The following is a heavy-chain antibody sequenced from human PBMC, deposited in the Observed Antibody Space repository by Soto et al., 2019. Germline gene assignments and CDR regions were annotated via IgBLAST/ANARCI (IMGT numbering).Heavy chain of an antibody. CDR1: GFTFSSYA. J-gene: IGHJ3*02. CDR3: ASGGSSGYYYAFDI. D-gene: IGHD3-22*01. Sequence: QVQLVESGGGVVQPGRSLRLSCAASGFTFSSYAMHWVRQAPGKGLEWVAVISYDGSNKYYADSVKGRFTISRDNSKNTLYLQMNSLRAEDTAVYYCASGGSSGYYYAFDIWGXXTXV. V-gene: IGHV3-30-3*01. CDR2: ISYDGSNK.